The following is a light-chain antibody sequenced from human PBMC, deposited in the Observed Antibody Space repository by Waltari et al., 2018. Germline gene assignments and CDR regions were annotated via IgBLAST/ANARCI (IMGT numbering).Light chain of an antibody. Sequence: QSLLPQPASAPGTPAERLTLSCSGRNSTFRGGFVYWYHQAPGTGPKALIYQKVERPSGVPDRFSGSKSGTSASLAISGLRPEDEGDYYCAACEYNLNGVVFGGGTRLTVL. CDR1: NSTFRGGF. J-gene: IGLJ3*02. V-gene: IGLV1-47*01. CDR3: AACEYNLNGVV. CDR2: QKV.